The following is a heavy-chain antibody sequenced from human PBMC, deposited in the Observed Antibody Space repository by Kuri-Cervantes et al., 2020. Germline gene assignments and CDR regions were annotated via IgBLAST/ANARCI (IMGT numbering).Heavy chain of an antibody. J-gene: IGHJ5*02. V-gene: IGHV1-18*01. CDR3: ARGRYCTNGVCYTNWFDP. CDR2: ISAYNGDT. CDR1: GYTLTELS. D-gene: IGHD2-8*01. Sequence: ASVKVSCKVSGYTLTELSMHWVRQTPGKGLEWMGWISAYNGDTNYAQKLQGRVTMTTDTSTSTAYMELSRLRSDDTAVYYCARGRYCTNGVCYTNWFDPWGQGTLVTVSS.